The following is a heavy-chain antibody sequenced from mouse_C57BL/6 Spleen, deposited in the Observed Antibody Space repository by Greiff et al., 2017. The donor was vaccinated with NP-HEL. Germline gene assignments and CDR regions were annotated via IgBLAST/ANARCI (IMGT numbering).Heavy chain of an antibody. J-gene: IGHJ3*01. CDR2: IRNKANGYTT. CDR1: GFTFTDYY. CDR3: ARYENSPFAY. V-gene: IGHV7-3*01. Sequence: EVQVVESGGGLVQPGGSLSLSCAASGFTFTDYYMSWVRQPPGKALEWLGFIRNKANGYTTEYSASVKGRFTISRDNSPSILYLQMNALRAEDSATYDCARYENSPFAYWGQGTLVTVSA.